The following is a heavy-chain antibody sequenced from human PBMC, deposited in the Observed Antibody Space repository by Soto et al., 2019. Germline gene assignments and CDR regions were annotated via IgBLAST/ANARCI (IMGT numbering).Heavy chain of an antibody. D-gene: IGHD2-2*01. V-gene: IGHV1-69*13. CDR3: ARGCSSTSCYPPRTYYYGMDV. Sequence: VASVKVSCKASGGTFSSYAISWVRQAPGQGLEWMGGIIPIFGTANYAQKFQGRVTITADESTSTAYMELSSLRSEDTAVYYCARGCSSTSCYPPRTYYYGMDVWGQGTTVTVSS. J-gene: IGHJ6*02. CDR1: GGTFSSYA. CDR2: IIPIFGTA.